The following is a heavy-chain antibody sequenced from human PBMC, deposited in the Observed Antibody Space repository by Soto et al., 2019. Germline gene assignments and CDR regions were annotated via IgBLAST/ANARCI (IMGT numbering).Heavy chain of an antibody. V-gene: IGHV1-18*01. Sequence: VQLVQSGAEVKNPGASVKVSCKASGYRCTSYGLGGVRQAPGQGLEWMGWINAYNGNTNYAQNLQGTVTLTTDTSASTADIELRSLRSNDTAVYYCAMVDVYVTPSPQDVWGQGTTVTVYS. J-gene: IGHJ6*02. CDR2: INAYNGNT. CDR1: GYRCTSYG. CDR3: AMVDVYVTPSPQDV. D-gene: IGHD3-16*01.